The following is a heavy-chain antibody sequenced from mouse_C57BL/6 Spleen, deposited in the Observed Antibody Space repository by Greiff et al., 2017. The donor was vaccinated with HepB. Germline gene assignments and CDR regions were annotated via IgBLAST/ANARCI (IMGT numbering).Heavy chain of an antibody. Sequence: EVQVVESGEGLVKPGGSLKLSCAASGFTFSSYAMPWVRQTPEKRLEWVAYISSGGDYIYYADTVKGRFTISRDNARNTLYLQMSSLKSEDTAMYNCTRDRGYDNYVWYFDVWGTGTTVTVSS. CDR3: TRDRGYDNYVWYFDV. V-gene: IGHV5-9-1*02. CDR1: GFTFSSYA. CDR2: ISSGGDYI. D-gene: IGHD2-1*01. J-gene: IGHJ1*03.